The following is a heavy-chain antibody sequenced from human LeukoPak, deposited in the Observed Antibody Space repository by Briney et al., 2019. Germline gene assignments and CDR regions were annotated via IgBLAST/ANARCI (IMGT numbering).Heavy chain of an antibody. V-gene: IGHV1-2*02. CDR1: GYTFTGYY. Sequence: GASVKVSCKASGYTFTGYYMHWVRQAPGQGLEWMGWINPNSGGTNYAQKFQGRVTMTRDTSISTVYMELSRLRSDDTAVYYCARGPPFNIRRGSILDYWGQGTLVTVSS. CDR3: ARGPPFNIRRGSILDY. D-gene: IGHD2-2*02. CDR2: INPNSGGT. J-gene: IGHJ4*02.